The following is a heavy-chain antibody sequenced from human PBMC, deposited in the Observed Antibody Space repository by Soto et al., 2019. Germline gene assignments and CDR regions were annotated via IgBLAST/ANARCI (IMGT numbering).Heavy chain of an antibody. CDR1: GFTFSSYA. D-gene: IGHD2-15*01. CDR2: INTDGSRT. V-gene: IGHV3-74*02. J-gene: IGHJ4*02. CDR3: VRATQDGGSCYFR. Sequence: EVQLLESGGGLVQPGGSLRLSCAASGFTFSSYAMSWVRQAPGKGLEWVSRINTDGSRTNYADSVKGRFTISRDNAKNTLYLQMNSLSDEDTAVYYCVRATQDGGSCYFRWGQGTLVTVSS.